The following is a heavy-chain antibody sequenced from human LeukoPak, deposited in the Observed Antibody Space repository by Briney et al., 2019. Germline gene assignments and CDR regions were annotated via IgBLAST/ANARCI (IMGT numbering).Heavy chain of an antibody. V-gene: IGHV4-34*01. CDR3: AREGYGHTTFDS. CDR1: GGSFSGYY. Sequence: SETLSLTCAVYGGSFSGYYWSWIRQPPGKGLEWIGEINHGRSTNYNPSLKSRVTISVDTSKNQFSLRLSSVTAADTAVYYCAREGYGHTTFDSWGQGTLVTVSS. D-gene: IGHD2-15*01. CDR2: INHGRST. J-gene: IGHJ4*02.